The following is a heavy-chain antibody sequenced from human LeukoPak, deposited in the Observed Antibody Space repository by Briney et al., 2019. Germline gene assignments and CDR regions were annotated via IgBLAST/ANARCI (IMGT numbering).Heavy chain of an antibody. V-gene: IGHV3-23*01. CDR3: AKDWGDRGWYVDF. D-gene: IGHD6-19*01. J-gene: IGHJ4*02. Sequence: GGSLRLSCTASGFTFRDYPMGWVRQAPGKGLEWVSAITIGVTTYYADSVKGRFIISRDNSKNTLFLQMNSLRAEDTAVYYCAKDWGDRGWYVDFWGQGTLVTVSS. CDR2: ITIGVTT. CDR1: GFTFRDYP.